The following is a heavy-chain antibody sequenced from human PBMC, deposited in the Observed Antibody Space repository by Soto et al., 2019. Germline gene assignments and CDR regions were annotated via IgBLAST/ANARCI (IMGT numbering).Heavy chain of an antibody. CDR2: IRSKAYGGTT. Sequence: GGTLRLSCTASGFTRGDYAMSWFRQAPGKGLEWVGFIRSKAYGGTTEYAASVKGRFTISRDDSKSIAYLQMNSLKTEDTAVYYCTVVFFFITSCWDDAIHIWCPGPLLT. CDR1: GFTRGDYA. D-gene: IGHD2-2*01. J-gene: IGHJ3*02. V-gene: IGHV3-49*03. CDR3: TVVFFFITSCWDDAIHI.